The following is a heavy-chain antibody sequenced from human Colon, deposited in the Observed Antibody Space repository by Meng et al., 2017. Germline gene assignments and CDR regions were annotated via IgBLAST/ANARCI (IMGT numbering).Heavy chain of an antibody. D-gene: IGHD1-26*01. J-gene: IGHJ1*01. Sequence: LRDSAPGLMNASGTLSLTWCVCGCSLSSTSWGSWIRQPPGKGLEWIGEISQSGSSNYNPSLKSRVTMSLDKFKNHFFLNLSSVSAADTAVYYCAREDGSIGFTPAGQWGQGTLVTVSS. CDR3: AREDGSIGFTPAGQ. CDR2: ISQSGSS. CDR1: GCSLSSTSW. V-gene: IGHV4-4*02.